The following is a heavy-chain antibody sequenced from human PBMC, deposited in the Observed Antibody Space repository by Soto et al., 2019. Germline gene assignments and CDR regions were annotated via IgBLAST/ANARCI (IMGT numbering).Heavy chain of an antibody. CDR1: GFTFSSSA. CDR3: ARAPHHMGLGRYFDY. Sequence: QVQLVESGGGVVQPGRSLRLSCAASGFTFSSSAMHWVRQTPGMGLEWVALISDDGSNKYYADSVKGRFTISRDNSKNTLYLQMNSLRDEDTAVYYCARAPHHMGLGRYFDYWGQGTLVTVSS. J-gene: IGHJ4*02. D-gene: IGHD1-26*01. CDR2: ISDDGSNK. V-gene: IGHV3-30-3*01.